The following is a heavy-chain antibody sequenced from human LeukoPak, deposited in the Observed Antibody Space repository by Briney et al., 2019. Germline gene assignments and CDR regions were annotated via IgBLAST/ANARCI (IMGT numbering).Heavy chain of an antibody. D-gene: IGHD6-19*01. J-gene: IGHJ4*02. CDR1: GYTFTGYY. CDR2: INPNSGNT. Sequence: ASVKVSCKASGYTFTGYYMHWVRQAPGQGLEWMGWINPNSGNTNYAQKLQGRVTMTTDTSTSTAYMELRSLRSDDTAVYYCARVYSSGWEIIDYWGQGTLVTVSS. CDR3: ARVYSSGWEIIDY. V-gene: IGHV1-18*04.